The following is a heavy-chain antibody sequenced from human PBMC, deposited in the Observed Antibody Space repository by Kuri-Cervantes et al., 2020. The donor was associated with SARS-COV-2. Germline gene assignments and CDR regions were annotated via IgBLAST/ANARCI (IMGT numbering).Heavy chain of an antibody. D-gene: IGHD3-10*01. CDR2: IYSGGST. V-gene: IGHV3-66*02. Sequence: GESLKISCAASGFTVSSNYMSWVRQAPGKGLEWVSVIYSGGSTYYADSVKSRFTISRDNSKNTLYLQMNSLRAEDTAVYYCAKDLYLIGFGELEFDYWGQGTLVTVSS. J-gene: IGHJ4*02. CDR3: AKDLYLIGFGELEFDY. CDR1: GFTVSSNY.